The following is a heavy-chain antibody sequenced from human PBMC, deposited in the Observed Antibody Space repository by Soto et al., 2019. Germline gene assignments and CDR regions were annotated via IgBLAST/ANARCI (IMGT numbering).Heavy chain of an antibody. CDR2: INHSGST. J-gene: IGHJ6*02. V-gene: IGHV4-39*07. CDR1: GDSIGTTHSY. Sequence: SETLSLTCTVSGDSIGTTHSYWAWIRQSPGKGLEWIGNINHSGSTYDNPSLKSRVTMSVNRSKNQFSLNLTSVTAADTAVYFCARGHYRYAMDVWGQGTTVTVSS. CDR3: ARGHYRYAMDV.